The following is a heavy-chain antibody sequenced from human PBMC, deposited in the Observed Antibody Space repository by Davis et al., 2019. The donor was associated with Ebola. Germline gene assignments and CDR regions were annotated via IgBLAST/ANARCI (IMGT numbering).Heavy chain of an antibody. CDR1: GFTLSSYW. D-gene: IGHD2-8*01. CDR3: ANDLGYCTDGSCYYYHYGMDV. CDR2: INSDGSNT. V-gene: IGHV3-74*01. Sequence: GESLKISCAASGFTLSSYWMHWVRQAPGKGLVWVSRINSDGSNTNYADSVKGRFTISRDNSKNTLYLQMNSLRAEDTAVYYCANDLGYCTDGSCYYYHYGMDVWGQGTTVTVSS. J-gene: IGHJ6*02.